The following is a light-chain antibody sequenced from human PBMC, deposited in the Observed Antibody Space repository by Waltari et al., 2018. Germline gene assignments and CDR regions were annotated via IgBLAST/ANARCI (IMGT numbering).Light chain of an antibody. V-gene: IGLV10-54*04. Sequence: QAGLTQPPSVSRALGQTATVTCTGNHNNVGNQGVPWLQHHQGHPPKPRSYRNDNRPSGISEGFSASRSGNTASLTITGLQPDDEADYYCSSWDKNLVAVVFGGGTKVTVL. J-gene: IGLJ3*02. CDR2: RND. CDR1: HNNVGNQG. CDR3: SSWDKNLVAVV.